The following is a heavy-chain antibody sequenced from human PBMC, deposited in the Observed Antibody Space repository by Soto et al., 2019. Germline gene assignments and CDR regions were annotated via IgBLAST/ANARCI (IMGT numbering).Heavy chain of an antibody. CDR2: MNPNSGNT. D-gene: IGHD6-13*01. V-gene: IGHV1-8*01. CDR1: GYTFTSYD. Sequence: QVQLVQSGAEVKKPGASVKVSCKASGYTFTSYDINWVRQATGQGLEWMGWMNPNSGNTGYAQKFQGRVTMTRNTSISTAYMELSSLRSEDTAVYYCARGLSYSRSWLDAFDIWGQGTMVTVSS. J-gene: IGHJ3*02. CDR3: ARGLSYSRSWLDAFDI.